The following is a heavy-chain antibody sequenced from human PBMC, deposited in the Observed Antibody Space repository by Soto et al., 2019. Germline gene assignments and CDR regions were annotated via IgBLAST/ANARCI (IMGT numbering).Heavy chain of an antibody. J-gene: IGHJ5*02. CDR3: TRHTRNQFDP. V-gene: IGHV4-39*01. CDR1: GDSMTSSSYY. Sequence: QLQLQESGPGLVKPSETLSLTCTVSGDSMTSSSYYWGWIRQPPGKGLEWSGSIYYSGRTSYNSGSNYSSTSLNSRVTIPGDTSTSQFSLKLSSVTAADTAVYYCTRHTRNQFDPWGQGTLVTVSS. CDR2: IYYSGRT.